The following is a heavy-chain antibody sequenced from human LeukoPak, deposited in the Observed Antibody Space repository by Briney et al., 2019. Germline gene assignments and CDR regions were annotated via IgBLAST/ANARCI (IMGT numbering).Heavy chain of an antibody. CDR2: IYHSGST. D-gene: IGHD3-3*01. J-gene: IGHJ4*02. CDR3: ARGSFRPRYYDFWSGFDY. V-gene: IGHV4-30-2*01. Sequence: SETLSLTCAVYGGSFSGYSWSWIRQPPGKGLEWIGYIYHSGSTYYNPSLKSRVTISVDRSKNQFSLKLSSVTAADTAVYYCARGSFRPRYYDFWSGFDYWGQGTLVTVSS. CDR1: GGSFSGYS.